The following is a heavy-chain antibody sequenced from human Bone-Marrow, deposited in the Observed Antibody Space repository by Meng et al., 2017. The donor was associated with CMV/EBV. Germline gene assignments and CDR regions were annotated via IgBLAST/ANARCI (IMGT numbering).Heavy chain of an antibody. J-gene: IGHJ5*02. CDR3: ARWVLGFNNWFDP. CDR2: MNPNSGNT. V-gene: IGHV1-8*01. CDR1: GYTFTGYD. D-gene: IGHD1-1*01. Sequence: ASVKVSCKASGYTFTGYDINWVRQATGQGLEWMGWMNPNSGNTGYAQKFQGRVTMTRNTSISTAYMELTSLRSEDTVVYYCARWVLGFNNWFDPWGQGTLVTVSS.